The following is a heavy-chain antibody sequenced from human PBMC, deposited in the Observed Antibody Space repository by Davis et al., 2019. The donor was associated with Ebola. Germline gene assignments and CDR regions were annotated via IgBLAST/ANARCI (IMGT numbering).Heavy chain of an antibody. CDR3: TSLNSVPGPPY. Sequence: PGGSLRLSCKGSGYSFTSYWIGWVRQMPGKGLEWMGIIYPGDSDTRYSPSFQGQVTISADKSISTAYLQWSSLKASDTAIYYCTSLNSVPGPPYWGQGTLVTVSS. CDR1: GYSFTSYW. V-gene: IGHV5-51*01. J-gene: IGHJ4*02. D-gene: IGHD6-19*01. CDR2: IYPGDSDT.